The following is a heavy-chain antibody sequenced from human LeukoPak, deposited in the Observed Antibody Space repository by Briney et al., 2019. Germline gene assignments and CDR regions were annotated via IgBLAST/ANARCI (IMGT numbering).Heavy chain of an antibody. CDR1: GGSISSSNW. CDR2: IYHSGST. J-gene: IGHJ5*02. CDR3: ARENWNGNWFDP. Sequence: KPSETLSLTCAVSGGSISSSNWWSWVRQPPGKGLEWIGEIYHSGSTNYNPSLRSRVTISVDKSKNQFSLKLSSVTAADTAVYYCARENWNGNWFDPWGQGTLVTVSS. V-gene: IGHV4-4*02. D-gene: IGHD1-1*01.